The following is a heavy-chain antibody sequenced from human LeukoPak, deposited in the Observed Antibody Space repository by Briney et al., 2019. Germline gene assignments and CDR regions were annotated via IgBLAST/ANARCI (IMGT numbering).Heavy chain of an antibody. J-gene: IGHJ4*02. CDR3: ANEEDPD. CDR1: GVTFSTYG. Sequence: GGSLRLSCAASGVTFSTYGMSWVRQAPGKGLEWVSAVSGYNNGTYYADSVRGRFTISRDNSKNTLYLQMNSLRAEDTAVYYCANEEDPDWGQGTLVTVSS. V-gene: IGHV3-23*01. CDR2: VSGYNNGT.